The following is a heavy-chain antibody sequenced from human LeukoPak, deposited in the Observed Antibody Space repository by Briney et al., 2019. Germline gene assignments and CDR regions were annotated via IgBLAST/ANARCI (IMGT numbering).Heavy chain of an antibody. V-gene: IGHV1-2*02. D-gene: IGHD6-19*01. CDR2: TKPNSGGT. J-gene: IGHJ4*02. CDR1: GYTFTDYF. Sequence: ASVKVSCKASGYTFTDYFIHWVRQAPGQGLEWVGWTKPNSGGTDYAQKFQGRVTVTRDTSISTAYMELTRLTSDDTAVYYCTRAQWLPGHFDYWGQGTLVTVSS. CDR3: TRAQWLPGHFDY.